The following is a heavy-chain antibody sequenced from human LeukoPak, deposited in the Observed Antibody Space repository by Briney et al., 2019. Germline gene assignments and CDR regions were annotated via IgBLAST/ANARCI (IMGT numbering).Heavy chain of an antibody. Sequence: GGSLRLSCVASGFTFNRYWMIWVRQAPGRGLEWVANIKQDGSEKYYVDSVKGRFTISRDKAKNSLYLQMNSLRAEDTAVYYCARWGVVPAASSGGGYYYYYYMDVWGKGTTVTVSS. D-gene: IGHD2-2*01. CDR3: ARWGVVPAASSGGGYYYYYYMDV. CDR1: GFTFNRYW. J-gene: IGHJ6*03. V-gene: IGHV3-7*01. CDR2: IKQDGSEK.